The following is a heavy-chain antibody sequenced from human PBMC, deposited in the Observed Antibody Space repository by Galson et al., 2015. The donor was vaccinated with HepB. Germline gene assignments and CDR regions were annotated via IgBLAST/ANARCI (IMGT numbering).Heavy chain of an antibody. V-gene: IGHV3-30*18. J-gene: IGHJ3*02. CDR1: GFTFSSYG. D-gene: IGHD3-16*01. CDR3: AKDFYDYVWGSYTVFDI. CDR2: ISYDGSNK. Sequence: SLRLSCAASGFTFSSYGMHWVRQAPGKGLEWVAVISYDGSNKYYADSVKGRFTISRDNSKNTLYLQMNSLRAEDTAVYYCAKDFYDYVWGSYTVFDIWGQGTMVTVPS.